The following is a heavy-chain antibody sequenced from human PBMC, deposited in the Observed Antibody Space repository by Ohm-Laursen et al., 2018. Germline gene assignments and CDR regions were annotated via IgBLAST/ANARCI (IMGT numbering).Heavy chain of an antibody. CDR3: ARSYYYDSSGYYVDAFDI. Sequence: SDTLSLTCAVSGGSISSYYWSWIRQPPGKGLEWIGYIYYSGSTNYNPSLKSRVTISVDTSKNQFSLKLSSVTAADTAVYYCARSYYYDSSGYYVDAFDIWGQGTMVTVSS. CDR2: IYYSGST. D-gene: IGHD3-22*01. J-gene: IGHJ3*02. V-gene: IGHV4-59*08. CDR1: GGSISSYY.